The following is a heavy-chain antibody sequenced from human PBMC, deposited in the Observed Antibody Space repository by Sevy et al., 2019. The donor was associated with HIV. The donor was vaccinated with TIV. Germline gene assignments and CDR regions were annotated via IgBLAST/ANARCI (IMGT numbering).Heavy chain of an antibody. CDR3: AEGGGGHYDPDEIGYYFYYYNMDV. V-gene: IGHV3-23*01. D-gene: IGHD3-22*01. Sequence: GGSLRFSCAVSGFSFDSYGMTWVRQAPGKGLEWVSGISGSGTRTYYADSVKGRFIISRDNSKNTLYLQMNSLRSEDTAIYYCAEGGGGHYDPDEIGYYFYYYNMDVWGKGTTVTVSS. CDR1: GFSFDSYG. CDR2: ISGSGTRT. J-gene: IGHJ6*03.